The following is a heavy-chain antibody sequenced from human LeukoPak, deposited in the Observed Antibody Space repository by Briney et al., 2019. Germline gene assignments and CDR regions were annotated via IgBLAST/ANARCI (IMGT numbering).Heavy chain of an antibody. J-gene: IGHJ4*02. D-gene: IGHD4-17*01. CDR3: ARTGMVPADYGDYYFDY. V-gene: IGHV1-18*01. CDR1: GYTVTSYG. Sequence: AASVKVSCKASGYTVTSYGIIWVRQAPGQGLEWMGWISAYNGNTNYAQKLQGRVTMTTDTSTSTAYMELRSLRSDDTAVYYCARTGMVPADYGDYYFDYWGQGTLVTVSS. CDR2: ISAYNGNT.